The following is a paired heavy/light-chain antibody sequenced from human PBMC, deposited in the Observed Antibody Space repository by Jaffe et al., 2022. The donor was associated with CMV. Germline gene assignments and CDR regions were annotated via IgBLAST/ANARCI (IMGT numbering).Light chain of an antibody. Sequence: QSVLTQPPSVSGAPGQTITLSCTGSSPNIGAGYDVHWYRQLPGTAPKVLYYTTSNRPSGVPDRQSGTSVSLTITGLQAEDGTVYYCQSYDTSLSAYVFGSGTTVTVL. V-gene: IGLV1-40*01. J-gene: IGLJ1*01. CDR2: TTS. CDR3: QSYDTSLSAYV. CDR1: SPNIGAGYD.
Heavy chain of an antibody. Sequence: QVQLQESGPGLVKPSETLSLTCTVSGASISSYYWSWVRQPPGKGLEWIGYFYYSGNTNYNPSLRGRVTISADMSKNQFSLKLTSVSATDTAFYYCARLEEWALRGLGGRFDVWGQGTMVTVSS. CDR3: ARLEEWALRGLGGRFDV. CDR2: FYYSGNT. V-gene: IGHV4-59*08. D-gene: IGHD3-16*01. J-gene: IGHJ3*01. CDR1: GASISSYY.